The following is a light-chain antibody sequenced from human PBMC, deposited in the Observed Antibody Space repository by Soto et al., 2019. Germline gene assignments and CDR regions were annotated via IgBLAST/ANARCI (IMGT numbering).Light chain of an antibody. CDR3: QQYDTYFRYT. CDR2: GVS. CDR1: QSVSVN. Sequence: EIVMTQSPGTLSVSPGERATLSCRASQSVSVNLAWYQQKPGQAPRLLIYGVSTRATGIPARFSGSESGTEFTLTISSLQSEDFATYYCQQYDTYFRYTFGQGTKLDIK. J-gene: IGKJ2*01. V-gene: IGKV3-15*01.